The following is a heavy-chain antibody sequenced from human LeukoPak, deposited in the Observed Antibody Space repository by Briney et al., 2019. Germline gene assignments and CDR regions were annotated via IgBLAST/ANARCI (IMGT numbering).Heavy chain of an antibody. CDR3: AINSGKSDLHV. CDR2: IDHSGST. V-gene: IGHV4-4*02. Sequence: SETLSLTCAVSGGSIGSSDWWTWVRPAPGKGLEWIGEIDHSGSTNYNPSLKSRVTISADKSNNQFSLRLSSVTAADTAVYYCAINSGKSDLHVWGQGTVVTVSS. CDR1: GGSIGSSDW. J-gene: IGHJ3*01. D-gene: IGHD2/OR15-2a*01.